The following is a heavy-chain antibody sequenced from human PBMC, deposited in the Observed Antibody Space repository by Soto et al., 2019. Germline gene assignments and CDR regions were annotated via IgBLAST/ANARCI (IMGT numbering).Heavy chain of an antibody. Sequence: QVQLVQSGAEVKKPGSSVKVSCKASGGTFSSYTISWVRQAPGQGLEWMGRIIPILGIANYAQKFQGRVTITADKSTSTAYMELSSLRSEDTAVYYCARGGDVLRYFDWLIYENYGMDVWGQGTTVTVSS. CDR2: IIPILGIA. CDR1: GGTFSSYT. J-gene: IGHJ6*02. V-gene: IGHV1-69*02. CDR3: ARGGDVLRYFDWLIYENYGMDV. D-gene: IGHD3-9*01.